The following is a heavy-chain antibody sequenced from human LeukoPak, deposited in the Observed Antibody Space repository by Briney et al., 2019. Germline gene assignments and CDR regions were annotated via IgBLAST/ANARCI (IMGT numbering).Heavy chain of an antibody. V-gene: IGHV4-59*08. CDR1: DGSTSTYH. J-gene: IGHJ3*02. CDR2: IIYTGSA. CDR3: ARQGSLRRGTYTSSWHDAFDM. Sequence: PSETLSLICTVSDGSTSTYHWNWIRQPPGKGLEWIGCIIYTGSAIYNPSLKSRVTMSVDTSKNQFSLNLSSVTAADTAVYYCARQGSLRRGTYTSSWHDAFDMWGQGTMVTVSS. D-gene: IGHD6-13*01.